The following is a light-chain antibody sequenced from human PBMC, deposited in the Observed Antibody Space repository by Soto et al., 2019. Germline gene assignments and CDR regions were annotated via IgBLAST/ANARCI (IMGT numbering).Light chain of an antibody. J-gene: IGLJ1*01. CDR1: ALPKQY. CDR2: KDS. V-gene: IGLV3-25*02. CDR3: QSADSSGTYV. Sequence: SYELAQPPSGSVSPGQTARITCSGDALPKQYAYWYQQKPGQAPVLVIYKDSERPSGIPERFSGSSSGTTVTLTISRVQAEDEAAYYCQSADSSGTYVFGTGTKVTVL.